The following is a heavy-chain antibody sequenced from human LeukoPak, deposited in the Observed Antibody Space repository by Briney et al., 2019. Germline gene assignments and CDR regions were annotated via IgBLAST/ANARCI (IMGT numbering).Heavy chain of an antibody. CDR3: AKAFRTSCYGCNMEV. V-gene: IGHV3-23*01. Sequence: AGGSLRLSCAASGSTFSSYAMNWVRQAPGKGLEWVSTINYCGGSIHYAGSVQGRFTHSRYNSKNTVYLQMNSLRADDTTVYYGAKAFRTSCYGCNMEVWGKETTVTVS. D-gene: IGHD2-2*01. J-gene: IGHJ6*03. CDR2: INYCGGSI. CDR1: GSTFSSYA.